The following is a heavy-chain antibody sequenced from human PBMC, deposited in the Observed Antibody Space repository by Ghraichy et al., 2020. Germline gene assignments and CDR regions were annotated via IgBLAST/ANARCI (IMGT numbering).Heavy chain of an antibody. D-gene: IGHD2-15*01. J-gene: IGHJ4*02. CDR2: IYYSGNT. CDR1: GGSISAYY. V-gene: IGHV4-59*08. CDR3: ARHYCSGDNCYYFDY. Sequence: SETLSLTCTVSGGSISAYYWSWIRQPPGKGLEWIGYIYYSGNTNYNPSLKSRVTISVDTSKKQFSLKLTSVTAADTAVYYCARHYCSGDNCYYFDYWGLGTLVTVSS.